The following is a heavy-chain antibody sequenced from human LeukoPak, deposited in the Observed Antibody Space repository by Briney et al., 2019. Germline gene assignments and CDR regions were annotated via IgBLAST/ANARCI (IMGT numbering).Heavy chain of an antibody. CDR3: ARHLTYYYGSGSYYNGRNDAFDI. CDR2: IYPGDSDT. V-gene: IGHV5-51*01. CDR1: GYSFTSYW. J-gene: IGHJ3*02. D-gene: IGHD3-10*01. Sequence: GESLKISCKGSGYSFTSYWIGWVRQMPGKGLEWMGIIYPGDSDTRYSPSFRGQVTISADKSISTAYLQWSSLKASDTAMYYCARHLTYYYGSGSYYNGRNDAFDIWGQGTMVTVSS.